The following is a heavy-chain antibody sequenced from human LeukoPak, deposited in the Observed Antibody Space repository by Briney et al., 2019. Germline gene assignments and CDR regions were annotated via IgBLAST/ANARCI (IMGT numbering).Heavy chain of an antibody. CDR2: VSGSGSRT. CDR1: GFPFSAFA. Sequence: PGGSLRLSCAASGFPFSAFAMSWVRQVPGKGLEYVATVSGSGSRTFYADSVKGRFTISRDNSKKTLYVHMHSLRVEDTAIYYCAKGGAAATDAPHGDVVTATLDGYDIWGQGTLVTVSS. V-gene: IGHV3-23*01. D-gene: IGHD2-21*02. CDR3: AKGGAAATDAPHGDVVTATLDGYDI. J-gene: IGHJ3*02.